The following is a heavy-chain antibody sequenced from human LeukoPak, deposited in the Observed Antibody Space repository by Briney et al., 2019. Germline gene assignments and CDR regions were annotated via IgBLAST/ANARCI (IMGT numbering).Heavy chain of an antibody. CDR2: ISDSGDNT. CDR1: GFSLSSNG. J-gene: IGHJ4*02. V-gene: IGHV3-23*01. Sequence: PGGSLRLSCVASGFSLSSNGMSWVRQAPGKGLDWVSGISDSGDNTHYADSVRGRFTISRDISKNTLFLQMNSLRAEDTAVYYCARTSWNDVPYLDYWGQGTLVTVSS. CDR3: ARTSWNDVPYLDY. D-gene: IGHD1-1*01.